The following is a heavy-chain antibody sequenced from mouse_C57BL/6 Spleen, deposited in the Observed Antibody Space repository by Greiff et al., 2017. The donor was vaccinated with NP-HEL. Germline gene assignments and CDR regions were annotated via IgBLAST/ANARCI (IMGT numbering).Heavy chain of an antibody. CDR3: ARRITTVVDYAMDY. CDR2: INPNYGTT. CDR1: GYSFTDYN. V-gene: IGHV1-39*01. Sequence: EVQLQQSGPELVKPGASVKISCKASGYSFTDYNMNWVKQSNGKSLEWIGVINPNYGTTSYNQKFKGKATLTVDQSSSTAYMQLNSLTSEDSSVYYCARRITTVVDYAMDYWGQGTSVTVSS. D-gene: IGHD1-1*01. J-gene: IGHJ4*01.